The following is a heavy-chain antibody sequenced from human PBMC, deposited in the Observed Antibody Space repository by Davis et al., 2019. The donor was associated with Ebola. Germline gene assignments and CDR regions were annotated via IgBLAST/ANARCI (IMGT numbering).Heavy chain of an antibody. CDR3: ARGRTTVTWYFDL. CDR1: GFTFSTYS. V-gene: IGHV3-48*01. CDR2: ISSSSSTI. J-gene: IGHJ2*01. Sequence: PGGSLRLSCAASGFTFSTYSMNWVRQAPGKGLEWVSYISSSSSTIYYADSVKGRFTISRDNSKNTLYLQMNSLRAEDTAVYYCARGRTTVTWYFDLWGRGTLVTVSS. D-gene: IGHD4-17*01.